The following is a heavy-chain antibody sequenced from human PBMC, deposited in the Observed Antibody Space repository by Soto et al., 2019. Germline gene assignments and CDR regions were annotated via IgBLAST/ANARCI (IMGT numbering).Heavy chain of an antibody. CDR3: ANAPGYSLDD. D-gene: IGHD5-12*01. CDR2: TYYRSKWYY. V-gene: IGHV6-1*01. J-gene: IGHJ4*02. Sequence: SQTLSLTCVISGDSVSIYSGAWNWIRQSPSRGLEWLGRTYYRSKWYYDYAESVKSRIIISVDTSKNQFSLQLNSVTPEDAAVEYCANAPGYSLDDWGQGTQVTVSS. CDR1: GDSVSIYSGA.